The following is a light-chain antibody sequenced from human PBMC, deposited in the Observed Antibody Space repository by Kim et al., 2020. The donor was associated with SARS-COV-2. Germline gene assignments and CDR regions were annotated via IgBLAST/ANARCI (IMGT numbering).Light chain of an antibody. CDR1: QSLGNW. CDR2: DAS. Sequence: ASVGDRGTITSRASQSLGNWLAWYQQKPGKTPNLLIYDASSLESGVPSRFSGSGSATEFTLTISSLQPDDFATYYCQQYNDYPLTFGGGTKVDIK. V-gene: IGKV1-5*01. J-gene: IGKJ4*01. CDR3: QQYNDYPLT.